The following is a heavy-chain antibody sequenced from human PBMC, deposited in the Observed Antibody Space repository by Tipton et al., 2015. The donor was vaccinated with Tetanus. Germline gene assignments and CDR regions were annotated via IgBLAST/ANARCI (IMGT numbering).Heavy chain of an antibody. CDR1: GGSFSGNY. CDR2: INHRGGT. J-gene: IGHJ4*02. D-gene: IGHD3-10*01. Sequence: TLSLTCGVSGGSFSGNYWSWIRQPPGKGLEWIGEINHRGGTMYNPSLKSRVTISGDTSKNQFSLNLTSVTAADTAVYYCARSKLLWFGEALSGFDSWGQGTLVTVSS. V-gene: IGHV4-34*01. CDR3: ARSKLLWFGEALSGFDS.